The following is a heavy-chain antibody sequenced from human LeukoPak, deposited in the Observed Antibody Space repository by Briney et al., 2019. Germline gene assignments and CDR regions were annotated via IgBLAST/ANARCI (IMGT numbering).Heavy chain of an antibody. Sequence: PSETLSLTCAVSGGSFSGYYWSWIRRPPGKGLEWIGEINHSGSTNYNPSLKSRVTISVDTSKNQFSLKLSSVTAADTAVYYCASASITRYYFDYWGQGTLVTVSS. D-gene: IGHD4-11*01. J-gene: IGHJ4*02. V-gene: IGHV4-34*01. CDR3: ASASITRYYFDY. CDR2: INHSGST. CDR1: GGSFSGYY.